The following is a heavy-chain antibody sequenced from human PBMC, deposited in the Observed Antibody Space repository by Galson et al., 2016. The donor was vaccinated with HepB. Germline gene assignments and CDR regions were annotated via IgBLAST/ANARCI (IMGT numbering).Heavy chain of an antibody. J-gene: IGHJ4*02. D-gene: IGHD3-9*01. CDR1: GFTFSSYG. CDR3: AREPVRLDDLLTGPPKNPDY. Sequence: SLRLSCAASGFTFSSYGMHWVRQAPGKGLEWVSYISSSGTTIYYADSVKGRFTISRDNAKNSLYLRMNSLRAEDTAVYYCAREPVRLDDLLTGPPKNPDYWGQGTLVTVSS. V-gene: IGHV3-48*03. CDR2: ISSSGTTI.